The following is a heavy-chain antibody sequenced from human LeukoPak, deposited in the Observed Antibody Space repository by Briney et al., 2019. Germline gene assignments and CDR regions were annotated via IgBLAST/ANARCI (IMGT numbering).Heavy chain of an antibody. D-gene: IGHD4-17*01. J-gene: IGHJ6*02. CDR2: VNSGGST. CDR1: GFIDNDNY. Sequence: GGSLRLYCAASGFIDNDNYMAWVRQAPGEGLEWVSDVNSGGSTSYADSVKDRFTISRDNSKNTQFLQMNSLRAEDMALYYCTRTYGDYDYYYGMDVWGQGTTVTVSS. V-gene: IGHV3-66*01. CDR3: TRTYGDYDYYYGMDV.